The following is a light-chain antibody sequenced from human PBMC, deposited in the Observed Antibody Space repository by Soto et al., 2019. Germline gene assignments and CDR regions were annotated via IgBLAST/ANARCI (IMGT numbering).Light chain of an antibody. Sequence: QSVLTQPASVSGSPGQSITISCTGTSSDVGGHNYVSWYQQHPGTAPKLMIYEVTNRPSGVSNRFPGSKSGNTASLTISGLQAEDQANYYCSSYTSSTTLDVVFGGGTKVTVL. CDR2: EVT. CDR3: SSYTSSTTLDVV. V-gene: IGLV2-14*01. CDR1: SSDVGGHNY. J-gene: IGLJ2*01.